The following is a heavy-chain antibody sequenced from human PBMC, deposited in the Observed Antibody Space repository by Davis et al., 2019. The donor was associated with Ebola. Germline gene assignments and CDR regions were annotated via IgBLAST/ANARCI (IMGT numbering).Heavy chain of an antibody. CDR2: IYYRGTT. J-gene: IGHJ2*01. CDR3: ARGLTTVTLWGNLYVDI. V-gene: IGHV4-39*07. Sequence: MPSETLSLTCTVSGGSISSNNYYWGWIRQPPGKGLEWIGSIYYRGTTYYTPSLKSRVTMSVDTSNNLFSLRLTSVTAADTAVYYCARGLTTVTLWGNLYVDIWGRGTQVAVSS. CDR1: GGSISSNNYY. D-gene: IGHD4-17*01.